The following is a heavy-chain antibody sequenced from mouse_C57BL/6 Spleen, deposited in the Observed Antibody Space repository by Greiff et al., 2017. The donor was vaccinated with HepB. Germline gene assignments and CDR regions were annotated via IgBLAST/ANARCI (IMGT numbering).Heavy chain of an antibody. D-gene: IGHD2-2*01. Sequence: EVKLVESGPVLVKPGASVKMSCKASGYTFTDYYMNWVKQSHGKSLEWIGVINPYNGGTSYNQKFKGKATLTVDKSSSTAYMELNSLTSEDSAVYYCARRSTMVTTAMDYWGQGTSVTVSS. CDR3: ARRSTMVTTAMDY. J-gene: IGHJ4*01. CDR2: INPYNGGT. V-gene: IGHV1-19*01. CDR1: GYTFTDYY.